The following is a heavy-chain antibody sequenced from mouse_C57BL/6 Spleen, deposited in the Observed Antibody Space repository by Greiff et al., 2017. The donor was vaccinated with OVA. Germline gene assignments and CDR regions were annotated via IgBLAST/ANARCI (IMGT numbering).Heavy chain of an antibody. CDR1: GYTFTSYW. V-gene: IGHV1-69*01. CDR3: AGGDGRVFDY. CDR2: IDPSDSNT. J-gene: IGHJ2*01. Sequence: QVQLQQPGAELVMPGASVKLSCKASGYTFTSYWMHWVKQRPGQGLEWIGEIDPSDSNTNYNQKFKGKSTLTVDKSSSTAYMQLSSLTSEDSAVYYCAGGDGRVFDYWGQGTTLTVSS. D-gene: IGHD2-3*01.